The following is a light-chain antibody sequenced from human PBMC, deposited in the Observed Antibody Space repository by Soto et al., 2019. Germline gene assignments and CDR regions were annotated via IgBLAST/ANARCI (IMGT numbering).Light chain of an antibody. Sequence: QSDLTQPRSVSGSPGRSVTISCTGTSSDVGSYTYVSWYQQHPGKAPKLMIYDVSRRPSGVPDRFCGSKSGNTASLTISGLQAEDEADYYCCSYAGTYTYVFGTGTKVTVL. CDR1: SSDVGSYTY. CDR2: DVS. J-gene: IGLJ1*01. V-gene: IGLV2-11*01. CDR3: CSYAGTYTYV.